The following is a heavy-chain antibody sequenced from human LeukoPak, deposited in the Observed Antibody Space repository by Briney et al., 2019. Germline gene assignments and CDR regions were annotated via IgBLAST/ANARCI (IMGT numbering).Heavy chain of an antibody. J-gene: IGHJ6*03. CDR3: ASKLRYFDRLVQYSYYMDV. Sequence: ASVKVSCKASGYTFTSTDINWVRQATGQGLEWMGWMNPSSGNTGYAQHFQGRLTMNRDTSISTAYMELSSLRSEDTAVYYCASKLRYFDRLVQYSYYMDVWGRGTTVTISS. CDR1: GYTFTSTD. D-gene: IGHD3-9*01. V-gene: IGHV1-8*01. CDR2: MNPSSGNT.